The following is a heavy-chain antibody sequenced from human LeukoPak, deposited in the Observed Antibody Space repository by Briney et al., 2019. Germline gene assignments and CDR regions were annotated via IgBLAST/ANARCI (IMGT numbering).Heavy chain of an antibody. V-gene: IGHV4-34*01. CDR1: GGSFSGYY. D-gene: IGHD3-3*01. J-gene: IGHJ6*02. CDR3: ARGRRNYDFWSGSKVSPYYYGMDV. Sequence: SETLSLTCAVYGGSFSGYYWSWIRQPPGKGLEWIGEINHSGSTNYNPSLKSRVTISVDTSKNQFSLKLSSVTAADTAVYYWARGRRNYDFWSGSKVSPYYYGMDVWGQGTTVTVSS. CDR2: INHSGST.